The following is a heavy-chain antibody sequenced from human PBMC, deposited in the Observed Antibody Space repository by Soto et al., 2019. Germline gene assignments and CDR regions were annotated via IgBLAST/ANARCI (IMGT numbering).Heavy chain of an antibody. CDR3: ARTTVTASYYYMDV. CDR1: GYTFTNYG. Sequence: QVQLVQSGAEVKQPGASVKVSCKASGYTFTNYGFTWVRQAPGQGLEWLGWISTYNGNTKYAQKVQGRLTMTTATSTSTANMELTSLRSDDTALYYCARTTVTASYYYMDVWGKGSTVTVSS. CDR2: ISTYNGNT. V-gene: IGHV1-18*01. J-gene: IGHJ6*03. D-gene: IGHD4-17*01.